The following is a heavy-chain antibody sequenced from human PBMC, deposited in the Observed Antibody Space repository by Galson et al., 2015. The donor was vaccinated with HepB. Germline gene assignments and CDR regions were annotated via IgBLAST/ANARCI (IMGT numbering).Heavy chain of an antibody. D-gene: IGHD2-15*01. Sequence: SLRLSCAASGFTFGHYAVSWFSQAPGKGLEWVGFIRSKNYGGTTAHAAAVKGRFAVSRDDSKSIAYLQMSSLRTGDTAVYYCAREEDCSGTSCHSVWGQGTLVTVSS. J-gene: IGHJ4*02. CDR2: IRSKNYGGTT. V-gene: IGHV3-49*03. CDR3: AREEDCSGTSCHSV. CDR1: GFTFGHYA.